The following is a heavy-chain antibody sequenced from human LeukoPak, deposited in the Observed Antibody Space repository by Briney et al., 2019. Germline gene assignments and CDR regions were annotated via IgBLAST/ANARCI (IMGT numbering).Heavy chain of an antibody. CDR3: ARCYDFWSGYSDY. J-gene: IGHJ4*02. CDR1: GFTFSSYA. D-gene: IGHD3-3*01. CDR2: ISGSGGST. V-gene: IGHV3-23*01. Sequence: GGSLRLSCAASGFTFSSYAMSWVRQAPGEGLEWVSAISGSGGSTYYADSVKGRFTISRDNSKNTLYLQMNSLRAEDTAVYYCARCYDFWSGYSDYWGQGTLVTVSS.